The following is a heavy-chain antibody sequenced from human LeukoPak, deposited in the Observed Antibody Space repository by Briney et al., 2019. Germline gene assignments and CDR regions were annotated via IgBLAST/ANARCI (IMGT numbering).Heavy chain of an antibody. CDR2: ISGRGGNI. V-gene: IGHV3-23*01. D-gene: IGHD6-13*01. Sequence: GGSLRLSCAASGFTFSSYAMSWVRQAQGKGLEWGSAISGRGGNINYAESVKGRFTISRDNSKNTLDLQMNSLRADDTAVYYGATLIAAAGPPTTFDAFGIWGQGTMVTVSS. J-gene: IGHJ3*02. CDR3: ATLIAAAGPPTTFDAFGI. CDR1: GFTFSSYA.